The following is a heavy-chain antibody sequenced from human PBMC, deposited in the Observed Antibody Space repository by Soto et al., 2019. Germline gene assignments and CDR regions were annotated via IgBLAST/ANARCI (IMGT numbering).Heavy chain of an antibody. CDR1: GFTFSSYA. CDR3: EASSDNYYYMDV. CDR2: IRGSGGST. V-gene: IGHV3-23*01. D-gene: IGHD3-9*01. J-gene: IGHJ6*03. Sequence: EVQLLESGGGLVQPGGSLRLSCAASGFTFSSYAMSWVRQAPGKGLEWVSAIRGSGGSTYYADSVKGRFTISRDNSKNTLYLQMNSLRAEDTAVYYCEASSDNYYYMDVWGKGTTVTVSS.